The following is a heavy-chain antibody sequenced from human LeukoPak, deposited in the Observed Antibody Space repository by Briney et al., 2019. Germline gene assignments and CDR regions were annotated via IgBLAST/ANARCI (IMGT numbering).Heavy chain of an antibody. CDR1: GFTFSTFA. Sequence: GGSLRLSCAASGFTFSTFAMIWVRQPPGKGLEWVSSIFPSGGEIHYADSVKGRFTISRDNSKNTLYLQMNSLRAEDTAVYYCAKGRTGYSYGYGIDYWGRGTLVTVSS. CDR2: IFPSGGEI. V-gene: IGHV3-23*01. CDR3: AKGRTGYSYGYGIDY. D-gene: IGHD5-18*01. J-gene: IGHJ4*02.